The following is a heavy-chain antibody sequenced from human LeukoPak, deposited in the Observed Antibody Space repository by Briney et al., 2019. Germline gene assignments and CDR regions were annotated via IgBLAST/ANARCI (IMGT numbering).Heavy chain of an antibody. J-gene: IGHJ4*02. D-gene: IGHD3-3*01. CDR3: ARVRGRFSPDFDY. V-gene: IGHV3-53*01. CDR1: GFTVSSNY. CDR2: IYSGGST. Sequence: PGGSLRLSCAASGFTVSSNYMSWVRQAPGKGLEWVSVIYSGGSTYYADSVKGRFTISRDNSKNTLYLQMNSLRAEDTAVYYCARVRGRFSPDFDYWGQGTLATVSS.